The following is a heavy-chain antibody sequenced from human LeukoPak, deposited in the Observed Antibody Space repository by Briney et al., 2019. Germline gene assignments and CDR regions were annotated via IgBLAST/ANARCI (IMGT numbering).Heavy chain of an antibody. Sequence: PSETLSLTCTVSGGSISSYYWSWIRQPPGKGLEWIGYIYYSGSTNYNPSLKSRVTISVDTSKNQFSLKLSSVTAADTAVYYCARWDDILTGYNYWGQGTLVTVSS. J-gene: IGHJ4*02. CDR3: ARWDDILTGYNY. CDR2: IYYSGST. V-gene: IGHV4-59*01. D-gene: IGHD3-9*01. CDR1: GGSISSYY.